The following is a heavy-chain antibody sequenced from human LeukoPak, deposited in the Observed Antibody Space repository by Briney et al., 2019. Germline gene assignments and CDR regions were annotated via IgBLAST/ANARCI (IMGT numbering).Heavy chain of an antibody. CDR2: ISGSGGST. D-gene: IGHD3-9*01. J-gene: IGHJ4*02. CDR3: AKVGAHFDWLLSPFDY. CDR1: GFTFSSYA. Sequence: PWGSLRLSCAASGFTFSSYAMSWVRQAPGKGLEWVSAISGSGGSTYYADSVKGRFTISRDNSKNTLYLQMNSLRAEDTAVYYCAKVGAHFDWLLSPFDYWGQGTLVTVSS. V-gene: IGHV3-23*01.